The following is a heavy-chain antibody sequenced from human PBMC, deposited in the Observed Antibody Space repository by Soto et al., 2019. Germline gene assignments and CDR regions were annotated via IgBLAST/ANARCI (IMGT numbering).Heavy chain of an antibody. CDR1: GFTFRSYA. V-gene: IGHV3-30*04. Sequence: GGSLKLSCAASGFTFRSYAMHWVRQAPGKGLEWVAVISYDGSNKYYADSVKGRFTISRDNSKNTLYLQMNSLRAEDTAVYYCARDRSSSSIRYFDLWGRGTLVTVSS. D-gene: IGHD6-6*01. CDR3: ARDRSSSSIRYFDL. J-gene: IGHJ2*01. CDR2: ISYDGSNK.